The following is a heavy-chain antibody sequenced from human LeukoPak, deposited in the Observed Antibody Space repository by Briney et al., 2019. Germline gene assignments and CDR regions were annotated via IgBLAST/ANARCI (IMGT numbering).Heavy chain of an antibody. J-gene: IGHJ4*02. V-gene: IGHV4-34*01. D-gene: IGHD6-19*01. CDR3: ARSSDSSGYYGGGIIDY. Sequence: SETLSLTCAVYGGSFSGYYWSWIRQPPGKGLEWIGEINHSGSTNYNPSLKSRVTISVDTSKNQFSLKLSSVTAADAAVYYCARSSDSSGYYGGGIIDYWGQGTLVTVSS. CDR2: INHSGST. CDR1: GGSFSGYY.